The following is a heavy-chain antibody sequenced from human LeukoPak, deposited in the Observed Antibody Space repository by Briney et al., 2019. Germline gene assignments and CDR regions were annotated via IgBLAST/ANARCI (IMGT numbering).Heavy chain of an antibody. Sequence: SVKVSCKASGYTFTSYGISWVRQAPGQGLEWMGRIIPILGIANYAQKFQGRVTITADKSTSTAYMELSSLRSEDTAVYYCARPMGIVGAAAIYDAFDIWGQGTMVTVSS. D-gene: IGHD1-26*01. J-gene: IGHJ3*02. V-gene: IGHV1-69*04. CDR3: ARPMGIVGAAAIYDAFDI. CDR2: IIPILGIA. CDR1: GYTFTSYG.